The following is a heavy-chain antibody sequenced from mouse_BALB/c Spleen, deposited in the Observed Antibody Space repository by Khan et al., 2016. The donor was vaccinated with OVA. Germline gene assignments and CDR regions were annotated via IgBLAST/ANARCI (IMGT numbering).Heavy chain of an antibody. Sequence: EVQLQESGPGLVKPSQSLSLTCTVTGYSITSDYACNWIRQFPGNKLEWMGYISYSGITSYNPSLKSRISITRDTSKDQFFLQLNSVTTEDTATHYSATRYAMDYWGQGTSVTVSS. V-gene: IGHV3-2*02. J-gene: IGHJ4*01. CDR2: ISYSGIT. CDR3: ATRYAMDY. CDR1: GYSITSDYA.